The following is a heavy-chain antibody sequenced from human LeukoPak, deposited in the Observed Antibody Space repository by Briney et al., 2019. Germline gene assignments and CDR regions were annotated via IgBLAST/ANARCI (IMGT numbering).Heavy chain of an antibody. Sequence: GGSLRLSCAASGFTFSDYSMNWVRQAPGKGLEWVSYISFSVNTKYYGDSVKGRFTISRDNAKNSLYLHMDSLRSEDTAVYYWARGAYSSGRAHFDHWGQGTLVTVSS. CDR3: ARGAYSSGRAHFDH. CDR2: ISFSVNTK. J-gene: IGHJ4*02. D-gene: IGHD6-19*01. CDR1: GFTFSDYS. V-gene: IGHV3-48*04.